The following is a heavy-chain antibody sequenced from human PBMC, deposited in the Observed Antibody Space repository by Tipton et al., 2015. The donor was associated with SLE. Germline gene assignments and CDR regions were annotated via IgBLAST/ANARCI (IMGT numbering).Heavy chain of an antibody. V-gene: IGHV3-53*05. Sequence: SLRLSCTASRFSVSAYHMTWVRQAPGKGLEWVSVIYLGGRTDYAESVKGRFTLSRDSSENTLYLQMNSLRPEDTAVYYCARIPLTHSYGWYYFGIWGQGTLVTVSS. D-gene: IGHD6-19*01. CDR1: RFSVSAYH. CDR3: ARIPLTHSYGWYYFGI. CDR2: IYLGGRT. J-gene: IGHJ4*02.